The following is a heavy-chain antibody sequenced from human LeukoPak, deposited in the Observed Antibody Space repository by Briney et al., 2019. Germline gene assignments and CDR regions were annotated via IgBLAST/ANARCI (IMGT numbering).Heavy chain of an antibody. CDR2: ISGDGGST. CDR3: AKGYDFWSGYFDY. CDR1: GFTFDDYA. Sequence: GGSLRLSCAASGFTFDDYAMHWVRQAPGKGLERVPLISGDGGSTYYADSVKGRFTISRDNSKNSLYLQMSSLRTEDTALYYCAKGYDFWSGYFDYWGQGTLVTVSS. V-gene: IGHV3-43*02. J-gene: IGHJ4*02. D-gene: IGHD3-3*01.